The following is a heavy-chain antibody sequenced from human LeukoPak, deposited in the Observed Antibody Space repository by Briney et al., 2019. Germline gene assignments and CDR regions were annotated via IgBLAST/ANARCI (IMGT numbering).Heavy chain of an antibody. J-gene: IGHJ4*02. CDR3: ARVIRTWQLVPFDY. V-gene: IGHV4-59*10. CDR1: GGSFSGYY. Sequence: SETLSLTCAAYGGSFSGYYWSWIRQPAGKGLEWIGRIYATGSTNYNPSLKSRVTMSVDTSKNQFSLRLDSVTAADTAVYYCARVIRTWQLVPFDYWGPGTLVTVSS. CDR2: IYATGST. D-gene: IGHD6-13*01.